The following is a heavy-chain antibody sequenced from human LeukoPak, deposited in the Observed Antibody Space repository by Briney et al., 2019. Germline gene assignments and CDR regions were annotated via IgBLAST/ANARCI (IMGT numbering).Heavy chain of an antibody. Sequence: ASVKVSCKASGYIFTGYYMHWVRQAPGQGLEWMGWINPNSGGTNYAQKFQGRVTMTRDTSISTAYMELSRLRSDDTAVYYCARDPYGGNSGNYYYYYYMDVWGKGTTVTVSS. D-gene: IGHD4-23*01. V-gene: IGHV1-2*02. CDR3: ARDPYGGNSGNYYYYYYMDV. CDR1: GYIFTGYY. CDR2: INPNSGGT. J-gene: IGHJ6*03.